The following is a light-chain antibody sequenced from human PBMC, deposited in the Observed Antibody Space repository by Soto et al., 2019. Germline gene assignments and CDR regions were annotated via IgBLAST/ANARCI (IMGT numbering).Light chain of an antibody. CDR2: RNN. CDR3: AAWDDSLSGPDVV. Sequence: QAVVTLPPSASGTPGQRVTISCSGSSSNIGSNYVYWYQQLPGTAPKLLIYRNNQRPSGVPDRFSGSKSGTSASLAISGLRSEDEADYYCAAWDDSLSGPDVVFGGGTKVTVL. J-gene: IGLJ2*01. V-gene: IGLV1-47*01. CDR1: SSNIGSNY.